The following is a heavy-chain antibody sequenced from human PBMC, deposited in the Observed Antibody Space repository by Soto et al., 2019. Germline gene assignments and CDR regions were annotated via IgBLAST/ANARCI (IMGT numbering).Heavy chain of an antibody. Sequence: EVQLLESGGGLVQPGGSLRLSCAASGFTFSSYAMSWVRQAPGKGLEWVSAISGRGGNTYYADSVKGRFTISRDNSKNTLYLQMNSLRAEDTAVYCCANEGGSYRGGSFAYWGQGTLVTVSS. J-gene: IGHJ4*02. D-gene: IGHD3-16*02. CDR3: ANEGGSYRGGSFAY. CDR2: ISGRGGNT. CDR1: GFTFSSYA. V-gene: IGHV3-23*01.